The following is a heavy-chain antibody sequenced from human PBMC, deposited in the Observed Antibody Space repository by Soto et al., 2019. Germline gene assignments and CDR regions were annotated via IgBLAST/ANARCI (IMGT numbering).Heavy chain of an antibody. CDR2: IYHTGST. V-gene: IGHV4-31*03. J-gene: IGHJ6*02. D-gene: IGHD6-6*01. CDR1: GGSISRGASY. CDR3: AREQQLFRPYYGMDV. Sequence: QVQLQASGPGLVKPSQTLSLTCTVSGGSISRGASYWTWVRQHPKRGLEWIGSIYHTGSTYYNPSLKSRGTISVDTSKNQFSLKLSSVTAADTAVYYCAREQQLFRPYYGMDVWGQGTTVTVSS.